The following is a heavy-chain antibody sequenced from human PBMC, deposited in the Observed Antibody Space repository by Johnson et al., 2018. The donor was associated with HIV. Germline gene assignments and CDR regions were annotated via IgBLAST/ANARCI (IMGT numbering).Heavy chain of an antibody. J-gene: IGHJ3*02. CDR3: ARGGAQFLEWLLSDQYAFDI. D-gene: IGHD3-3*01. Sequence: VQLVESGGGVVQPGRSLRVSCAASGFTFSSYAMHWVRQAPGKGLEYVSSITSNGNSTYYANSVKGRFSISRDNSQNTLYLQMGSLRTEDMAVYYCARGGAQFLEWLLSDQYAFDIWGQGTMVTVSS. CDR1: GFTFSSYA. CDR2: ITSNGNST. V-gene: IGHV3-64*01.